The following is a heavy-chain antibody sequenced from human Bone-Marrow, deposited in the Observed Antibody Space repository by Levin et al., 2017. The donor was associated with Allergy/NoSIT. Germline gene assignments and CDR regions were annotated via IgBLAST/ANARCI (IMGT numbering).Heavy chain of an antibody. Sequence: SETLSLTCTVSGGSISSYYWSWIRQPPGKGLEWIGYIYYSGSTNYNPSLKSRVTISVDTSKNQFSLKLSSVTAADTAVYYCARGKYYYGSGPAGGGIPYYFDYWGQGTLVTVSS. V-gene: IGHV4-59*01. D-gene: IGHD3-10*01. CDR1: GGSISSYY. CDR3: ARGKYYYGSGPAGGGIPYYFDY. J-gene: IGHJ4*02. CDR2: IYYSGST.